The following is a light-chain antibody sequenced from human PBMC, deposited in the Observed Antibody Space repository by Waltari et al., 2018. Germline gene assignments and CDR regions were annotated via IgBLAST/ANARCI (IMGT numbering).Light chain of an antibody. CDR3: QHYVRLPAT. Sequence: RATLSCRASQSVSRALAWYQQKPGQAPRLLIYGGTRATGIPDRFSGSGSGTDFSLTISRLEPEDFAVYYCQHYVRLPATFGQGTKVEIK. CDR1: QSVSRA. CDR2: GGT. J-gene: IGKJ1*01. V-gene: IGKV3-20*01.